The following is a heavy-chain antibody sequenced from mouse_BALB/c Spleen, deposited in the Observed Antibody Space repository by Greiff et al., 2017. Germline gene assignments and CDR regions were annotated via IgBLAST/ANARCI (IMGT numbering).Heavy chain of an antibody. Sequence: EVQLQQSGAELVKPGASVKLSCTASGFNIKDTYMHWVKQRPEQGLEWIGRIDPANGNTKYDPKFQGKATITADTSSNTAYLQLSSLTSEDTAVYYCARSGYYYGSSYYYAMDYWGQGTSVTVSS. CDR3: ARSGYYYGSSYYYAMDY. CDR2: IDPANGNT. D-gene: IGHD1-1*01. V-gene: IGHV14-3*02. J-gene: IGHJ4*01. CDR1: GFNIKDTY.